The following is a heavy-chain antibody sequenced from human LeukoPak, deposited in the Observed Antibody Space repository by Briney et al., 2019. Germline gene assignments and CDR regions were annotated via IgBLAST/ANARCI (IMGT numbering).Heavy chain of an antibody. D-gene: IGHD1-26*01. J-gene: IGHJ4*02. CDR1: GFTFSNSP. CDR3: ARGNSGTPY. V-gene: IGHV3-64*02. CDR2: ISTNGVST. Sequence: PGGSLRLPCATSGFTFSNSPMFWVRQAPGKGLEYVSGISTNGVSTYYADSVKGRFTISRDNSKNTLYLQMGGLSGEDMAVYYCARGNSGTPYWGQGTLVIVSS.